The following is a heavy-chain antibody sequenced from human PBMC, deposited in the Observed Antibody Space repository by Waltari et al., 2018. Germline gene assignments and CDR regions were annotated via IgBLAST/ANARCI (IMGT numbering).Heavy chain of an antibody. CDR3: TSGYQLFRPLDAFGF. D-gene: IGHD2-2*01. Sequence: QVQLQESGPGLVKPSETLALTCTVSGASIGSATYYWHWIRQSAGEGLEWIGRVSSTGTTDYNPSLRCRVTISADTSKNQFSLKIHSVNATDTATYYCTSGYQLFRPLDAFGFWGLGTMVTVSS. J-gene: IGHJ3*01. CDR2: VSSTGTT. CDR1: GASIGSATYY. V-gene: IGHV4-61*02.